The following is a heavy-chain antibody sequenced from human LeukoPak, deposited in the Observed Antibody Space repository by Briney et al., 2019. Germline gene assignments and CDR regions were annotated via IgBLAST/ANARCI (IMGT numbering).Heavy chain of an antibody. Sequence: PSETLSLTCTVSGGSISSYYWSWIRQPPGKGLEWLGYIYYSGSTNYNPSLKSRVTISVDTSKNQFSLKLRSVTAADTAVYYCARAVKYYYDRSDEYFDYWRQGTLATVSS. CDR3: ARAVKYYYDRSDEYFDY. V-gene: IGHV4-59*01. CDR1: GGSISSYY. D-gene: IGHD3-22*01. J-gene: IGHJ4*02. CDR2: IYYSGST.